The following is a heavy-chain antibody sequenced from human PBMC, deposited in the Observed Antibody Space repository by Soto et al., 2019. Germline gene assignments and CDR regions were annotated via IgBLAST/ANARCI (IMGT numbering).Heavy chain of an antibody. CDR1: GGTFSSYA. CDR3: ARKAGIQLWLNHWFDP. V-gene: IGHV1-69*01. J-gene: IGHJ5*02. CDR2: IIPIFGTA. Sequence: QVQLVQSGAEVKKPGSSVKVSCTASGGTFSSYAISWVRQAPGQGLEWMGGIIPIFGTANYAQKFQGRVTITADESTSTAYMELSSLRSEDTAVYYCARKAGIQLWLNHWFDPWGQGTLVTVSS. D-gene: IGHD5-18*01.